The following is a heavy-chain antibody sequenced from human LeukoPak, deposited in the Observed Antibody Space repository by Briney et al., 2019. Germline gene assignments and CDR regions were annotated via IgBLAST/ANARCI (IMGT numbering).Heavy chain of an antibody. CDR2: IRSKPNSYAT. CDR1: GFTFSGSA. D-gene: IGHD1-1*01. J-gene: IGHJ4*02. CDR3: ARNGRQLTPNYFDY. Sequence: GGSLRLSCAASGFTFSGSAMHWVRQASGKGLEWVGRIRSKPNSYATAYAASVKGRFTISRDQAKNSLFLEMHSLRPEDTAVYYCARNGRQLTPNYFDYWGQGVLVTVSS. V-gene: IGHV3-73*01.